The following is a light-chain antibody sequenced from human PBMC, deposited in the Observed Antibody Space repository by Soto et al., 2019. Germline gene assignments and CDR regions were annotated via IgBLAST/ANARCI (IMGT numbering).Light chain of an antibody. Sequence: QSVLTQPRSVSGSPGQSVTISCTGTSSDVGGYNYVSWYQQHPGKAPKVMIYDVSKRPSGVPDRFSGSKSGNTASLTFFGLQAEDEADYYCCSSAGSDTYRVFGGGTQLTVL. CDR3: CSSAGSDTYRV. J-gene: IGLJ3*02. CDR1: SSDVGGYNY. V-gene: IGLV2-11*01. CDR2: DVS.